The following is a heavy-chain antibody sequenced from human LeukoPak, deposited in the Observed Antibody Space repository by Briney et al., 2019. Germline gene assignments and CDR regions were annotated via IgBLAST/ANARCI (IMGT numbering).Heavy chain of an antibody. CDR2: MIPIFGTA. D-gene: IGHD5-24*01. Sequence: SVKVSCKASGGTFSSYAISWVRQAPGQGLEWMGGMIPIFGTANYAQKFQGRVTITAYTSTSTAYMELSSLRSEDTAVYYCARIRKATIDYYFDYWGQGTLVTVSS. V-gene: IGHV1-69*06. J-gene: IGHJ4*02. CDR3: ARIRKATIDYYFDY. CDR1: GGTFSSYA.